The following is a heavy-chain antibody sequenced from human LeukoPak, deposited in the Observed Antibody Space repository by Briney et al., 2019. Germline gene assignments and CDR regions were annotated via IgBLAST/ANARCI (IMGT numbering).Heavy chain of an antibody. J-gene: IGHJ5*02. V-gene: IGHV4-59*01. CDR1: GGSISSYY. CDR3: AREVPHNWFDP. Sequence: SETLSLTCTVSGGSISSYYWSWIRQPPGKGLEWIGYIYYSGSTNYNPSLKSRVTISVDTSKNQFSLKLSSVTAADTAVYYCAREVPHNWFDPWGQGTLVTVSS. CDR2: IYYSGST.